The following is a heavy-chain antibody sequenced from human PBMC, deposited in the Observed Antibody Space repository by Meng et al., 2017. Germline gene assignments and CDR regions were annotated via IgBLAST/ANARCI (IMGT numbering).Heavy chain of an antibody. CDR1: GFTFSSYW. CDR3: ARDSGYSGSYFDY. CDR2: INSDGSST. V-gene: IGHV3-74*01. Sequence: GESLKISCAASGFTFSSYWMHWVRQAPGKGLVWVSRINSDGSSTSYADSVKGRFTISRDNAKNTLYLQMNSLRAEDTAVYYCARDSGYSGSYFDYWGRGTLVTVSS. J-gene: IGHJ4*02. D-gene: IGHD1-26*01.